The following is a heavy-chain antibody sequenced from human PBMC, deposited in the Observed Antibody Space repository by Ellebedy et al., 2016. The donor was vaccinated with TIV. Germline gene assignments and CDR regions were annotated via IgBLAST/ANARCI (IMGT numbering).Heavy chain of an antibody. Sequence: GGSLRLSCAASGLTFSTYPMTWVRQAPGRGLEWVSTIYSSGGTYYAGSVKGRFTISRDNSKNTLYLQMNSLRAEDTAVYYCAGGISVAGTSLGFWGQGTLVTVTS. V-gene: IGHV3-23*05. CDR1: GLTFSTYP. J-gene: IGHJ4*02. D-gene: IGHD6-19*01. CDR2: IYSSGGT. CDR3: AGGISVAGTSLGF.